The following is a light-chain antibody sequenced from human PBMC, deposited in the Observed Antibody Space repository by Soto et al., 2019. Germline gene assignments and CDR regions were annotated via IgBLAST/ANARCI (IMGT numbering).Light chain of an antibody. CDR1: QNISSY. CDR3: QQIYSSIWT. J-gene: IGKJ1*01. Sequence: DIQMTQSPSSLSASVGDRITITCRASQNISSYLSWYQQKPGKAPKLLIYGAFNLQSVVPSRFSGSGSGTDFNLTISSLQPEDFAPYCCQQIYSSIWTFGQGTGVELK. CDR2: GAF. V-gene: IGKV1-39*01.